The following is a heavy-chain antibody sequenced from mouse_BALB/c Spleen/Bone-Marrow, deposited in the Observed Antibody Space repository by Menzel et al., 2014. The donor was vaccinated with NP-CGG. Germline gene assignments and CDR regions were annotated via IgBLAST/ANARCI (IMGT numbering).Heavy chain of an antibody. CDR2: TDPANGNT. V-gene: IGHV14-3*02. J-gene: IGHJ3*01. CDR3: ANYYYGSSLFAY. Sequence: VQLQQPGAELVKPGASVKLSCTASGFNIKDTYMHWVKQRPEQGLEWIGRTDPANGNTKYDPKFQGKATITADTSSNTAYLKLSSLTSEDTAVYYCANYYYGSSLFAYWGQGTLVTVSA. CDR1: GFNIKDTY. D-gene: IGHD1-1*01.